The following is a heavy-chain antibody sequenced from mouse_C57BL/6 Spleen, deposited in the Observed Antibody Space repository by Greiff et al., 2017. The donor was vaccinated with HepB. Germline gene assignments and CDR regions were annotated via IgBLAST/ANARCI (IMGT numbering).Heavy chain of an antibody. CDR1: GFSLTSYG. D-gene: IGHD1-1*01. CDR2: IWRGGST. Sequence: QVQLQQSGPGLVQPSQSLSITCTVSGFSLTSYGVHWVRQSPGKGLEWLGVIWRGGSTDYNAAFMSRLSITKDNSKSQVFFKMNSLQADDTAIYYCAKNPHYGSSYYAMDYWGQGTSVTVSS. V-gene: IGHV2-5*01. CDR3: AKNPHYGSSYYAMDY. J-gene: IGHJ4*01.